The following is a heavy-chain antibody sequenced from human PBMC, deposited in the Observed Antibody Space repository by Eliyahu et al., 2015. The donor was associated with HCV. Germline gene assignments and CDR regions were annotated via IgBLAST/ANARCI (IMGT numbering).Heavy chain of an antibody. CDR3: AKDIQFRVVGATLDY. V-gene: IGHV3-9*01. Sequence: EVQLVESGGGLVQPGRSLRLSCAASGFTFXDYAMHWVRQAPGKGLEWVSGISWNSGSIGYADSVKGRFTISRDNAKNSLYLQMNSLRAEDTALYYCAKDIQFRVVGATLDYWGQGTLVTVSS. J-gene: IGHJ4*02. CDR1: GFTFXDYA. CDR2: ISWNSGSI. D-gene: IGHD1-26*01.